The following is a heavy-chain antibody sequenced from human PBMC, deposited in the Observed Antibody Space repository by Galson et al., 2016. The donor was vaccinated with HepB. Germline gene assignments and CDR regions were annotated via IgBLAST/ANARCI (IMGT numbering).Heavy chain of an antibody. V-gene: IGHV3-23*01. Sequence: SLRLSCAASGFTFSTYAMTWVRQAPGKGLEWVATIRGSGGSIYYADSVKGRFTISRDNSKNTLFLQMKRLRDEDTALYYCAKYRSATYYTDYFEYWGQGTLFTFSS. J-gene: IGHJ4*02. CDR3: AKYRSATYYTDYFEY. D-gene: IGHD1-26*01. CDR1: GFTFSTYA. CDR2: IRGSGGSI.